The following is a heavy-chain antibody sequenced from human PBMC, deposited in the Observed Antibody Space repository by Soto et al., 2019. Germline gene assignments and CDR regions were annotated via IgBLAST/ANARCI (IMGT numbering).Heavy chain of an antibody. CDR2: IYSGGST. Sequence: HPGGSLRLSCAASGFTVSSNYMSWVRQAPGKGLEWVSVIYSGGSTYYADSVKGRFTISRDNSKNTLYLQMSSLRAEGTAVYYCVKDLLRYSGSYDLGHYYGMDVWGQGTTVTVSS. D-gene: IGHD1-26*01. CDR1: GFTVSSNY. J-gene: IGHJ6*02. CDR3: VKDLLRYSGSYDLGHYYGMDV. V-gene: IGHV3-66*01.